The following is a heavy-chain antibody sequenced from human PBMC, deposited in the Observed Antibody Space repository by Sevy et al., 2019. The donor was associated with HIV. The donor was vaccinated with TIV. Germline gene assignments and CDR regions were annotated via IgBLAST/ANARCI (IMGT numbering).Heavy chain of an antibody. CDR1: GYTFTGYY. CDR3: ARERTLWCHDACHY. J-gene: IGHJ3*01. CDR2: INPNSPYTGDT. D-gene: IGHD2-8*02. V-gene: IGHV1-2*02. Sequence: ASVKVSCKASGYTFTGYYIHWVRQVPGQGLEWMGWINPNSPYTGDTNYAQNFQGRVALTTDTSFSTAYMVLIGLTSVYTSVYFCARERTLWCHDACHYWGQGTRVTVSS.